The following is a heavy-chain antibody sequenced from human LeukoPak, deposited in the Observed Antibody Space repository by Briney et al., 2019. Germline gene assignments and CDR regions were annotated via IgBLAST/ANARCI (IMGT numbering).Heavy chain of an antibody. CDR1: GFTFRSYA. CDR2: ISGNGGST. V-gene: IGHV3-23*01. D-gene: IGHD3/OR15-3a*01. Sequence: GGSLRLSCVASGFTFRSYAMSWVRQAPGKGLEWVSSISGNGGSTYNADSVKGRFTISRDNSKNTLYLQMNSLRAEDTAVYYCAKGGLVHPLHIWGQGTMVTVSS. CDR3: AKGGLVHPLHI. J-gene: IGHJ3*02.